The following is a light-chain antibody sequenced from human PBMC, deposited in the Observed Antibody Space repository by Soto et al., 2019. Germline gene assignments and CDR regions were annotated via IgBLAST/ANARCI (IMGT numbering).Light chain of an antibody. V-gene: IGKV1-8*01. CDR3: QQYYSYPWT. J-gene: IGKJ1*01. CDR1: QGISSY. Sequence: AIRMTQSPSSLSASTGDRVTITCRSSQGISSYLAWYQQKPGKAPKLLIYAASTLQSGVPSRFSGSGSGTDFTLTTSCLQSEEFATYYCQQYYSYPWTFSQGTKVDIK. CDR2: AAS.